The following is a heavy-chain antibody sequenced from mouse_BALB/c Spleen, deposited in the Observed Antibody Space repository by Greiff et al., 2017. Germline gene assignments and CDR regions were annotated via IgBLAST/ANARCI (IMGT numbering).Heavy chain of an antibody. CDR1: GFTFSDYY. J-gene: IGHJ4*01. Sequence: EVKLVESGGGLVKPGGSLKLSCAASGFTFSDYYMYWVRQTPEKRLEWVATISDGGSYTYYPDSVKGRFTISRDNAKNNLYLQMSSLKSEDTAMYYCAREREGYAMDYWGQGTSVTVSS. CDR3: AREREGYAMDY. CDR2: ISDGGSYT. V-gene: IGHV5-4*02.